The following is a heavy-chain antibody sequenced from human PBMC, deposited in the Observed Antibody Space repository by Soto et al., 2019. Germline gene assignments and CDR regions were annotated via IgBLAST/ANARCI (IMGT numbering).Heavy chain of an antibody. V-gene: IGHV1-58*02. D-gene: IGHD5-12*01. Sequence: SVKVSCKASGFTFTSSAMQWVRQARGQRLEWIGWIVVGSGNTNYAQKFQERVTITRDTSTSTAYMELSSLRSEDTAVYYCAADTGYSGLDAFDIWGQGTMVTVSS. CDR2: IVVGSGNT. CDR1: GFTFTSSA. J-gene: IGHJ3*02. CDR3: AADTGYSGLDAFDI.